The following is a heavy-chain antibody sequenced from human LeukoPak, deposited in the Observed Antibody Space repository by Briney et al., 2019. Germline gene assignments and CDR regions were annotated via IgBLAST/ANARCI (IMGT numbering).Heavy chain of an antibody. CDR3: ARQGGSQSGAFDI. D-gene: IGHD1-26*01. V-gene: IGHV5-51*01. Sequence: GAALKSASKGSGYGFTTYWIGWVRPMPGKGREWMGIIYPGGYDSRYRPSFQGQVTISADKYLNTPYQQWSSLKASDTAMYYCARQGGSQSGAFDIWGQGTMVTVSS. J-gene: IGHJ3*02. CDR2: IYPGGYDS. CDR1: GYGFTTYW.